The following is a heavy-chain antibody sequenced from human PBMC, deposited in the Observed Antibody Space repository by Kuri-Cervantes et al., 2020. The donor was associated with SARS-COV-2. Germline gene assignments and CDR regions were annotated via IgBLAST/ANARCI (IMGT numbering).Heavy chain of an antibody. CDR2: IYPGDSDT. V-gene: IGHV5-51*01. CDR3: ARPNYYDSSGYYGFDY. Sequence: KVSCKGSGYSFTSYWIGWVRQMPGKGLEWMGIIYPGDSDTRYSPSFQGQVTISADKSISTAYPQWSSLKASDTAMYYCARPNYYDSSGYYGFDYWGQGTLVTVSS. CDR1: GYSFTSYW. D-gene: IGHD3-22*01. J-gene: IGHJ4*02.